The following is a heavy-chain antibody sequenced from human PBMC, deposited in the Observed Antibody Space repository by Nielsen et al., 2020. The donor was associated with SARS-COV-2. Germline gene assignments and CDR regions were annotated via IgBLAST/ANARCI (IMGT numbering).Heavy chain of an antibody. CDR3: AKDISDSSGWYGNAFDI. CDR2: ISWNSGSI. CDR1: GFTFSSYA. J-gene: IGHJ3*02. Sequence: SLKISCAASGFTFSSYAMHWVRQAPGKGLEWVSGISWNSGSIGYADSVKGRFTISRDNAKNSLYLQMNSLRAEDTALYYCAKDISDSSGWYGNAFDIWGQGTMVTVSS. V-gene: IGHV3-9*01. D-gene: IGHD6-19*01.